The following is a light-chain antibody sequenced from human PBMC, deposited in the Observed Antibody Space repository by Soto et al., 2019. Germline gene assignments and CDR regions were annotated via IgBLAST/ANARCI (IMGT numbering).Light chain of an antibody. CDR2: VAS. CDR3: QQSYSIPFT. J-gene: IGKJ3*01. CDR1: QRINNY. V-gene: IGKV1-39*01. Sequence: DIQMTQSPSSLSASVGDRVTITCRASQRINNYLNWYQQKPGKAPKLLMYVASSLQSGVPSRFSGSGSGTTFTLTISSLQPEDFATYYCQQSYSIPFTFGPGTKVDFK.